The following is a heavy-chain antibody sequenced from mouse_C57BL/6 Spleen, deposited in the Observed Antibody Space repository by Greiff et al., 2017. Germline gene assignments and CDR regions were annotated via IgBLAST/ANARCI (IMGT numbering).Heavy chain of an antibody. CDR1: GYAFSSSW. J-gene: IGHJ2*01. Sequence: VQLQESGPELVKPGASVKISCKASGYAFSSSWMNWVKQRPGKGLEWIGRIYPGDGDTNYNGKFKGKATLTADKSSSTAYMQLSSLTSEDSAVYFCARDNYGEGGYYFDDWGQGTTLTVAS. CDR2: IYPGDGDT. V-gene: IGHV1-82*01. D-gene: IGHD2-13*01. CDR3: ARDNYGEGGYYFDD.